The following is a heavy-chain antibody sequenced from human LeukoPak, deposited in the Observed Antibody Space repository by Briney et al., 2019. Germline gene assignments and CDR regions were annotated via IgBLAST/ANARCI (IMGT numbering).Heavy chain of an antibody. CDR1: VDSLCRYY. Sequence: SEALSLPCALSVDSLCRYYWTWIRQPPEKGLVWLGEINPSGSPDYNPTLKSRATISVDTSKNQISLRLASVTAADTAMYYCASVRHDPLEYYYYIDVWGKGTTVTVSS. CDR2: INPSGSP. V-gene: IGHV4-34*01. CDR3: ASVRHDPLEYYYYIDV. D-gene: IGHD2/OR15-2a*01. J-gene: IGHJ6*03.